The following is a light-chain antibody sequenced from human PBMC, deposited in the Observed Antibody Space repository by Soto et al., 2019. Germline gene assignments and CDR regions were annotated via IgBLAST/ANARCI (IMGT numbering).Light chain of an antibody. CDR3: CSYAGTFYV. Sequence: QSVLTQPPSASGTPGQRVTISCSGSSSNIGYNYVYWYQQLPGTAPKLLIYRDYQRPSGVPDRFSGSKSGTSASLAISGLRSEDEADYYCCSYAGTFYVFGTGTKLTVL. J-gene: IGLJ1*01. CDR1: SSNIGYNY. V-gene: IGLV1-47*01. CDR2: RDY.